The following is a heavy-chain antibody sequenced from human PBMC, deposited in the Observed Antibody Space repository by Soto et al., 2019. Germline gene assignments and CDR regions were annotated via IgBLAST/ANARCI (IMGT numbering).Heavy chain of an antibody. J-gene: IGHJ4*02. D-gene: IGHD3-22*01. CDR1: GFTFTNDW. Sequence: TGGSLRLSCRTSGFTFTNDWMNWVRLTPGNVLEWVALISSHGGGTQLYADSVKGRFTVSRDNAKNSLYLQMNILRAEDTAVYYCARTDYYDSSCYTFDYWGQGTLVTVSS. CDR3: ARTDYYDSSCYTFDY. CDR2: ISSHGGGTQ. V-gene: IGHV3-30*03.